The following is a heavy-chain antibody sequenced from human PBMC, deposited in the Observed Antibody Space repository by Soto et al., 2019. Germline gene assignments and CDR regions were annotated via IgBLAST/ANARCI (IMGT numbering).Heavy chain of an antibody. CDR1: GFTFSSNW. Sequence: PGGSLRLSCAASGFTFSSNWMHWVRQAPGKGLVWVSRINSGGSSTSYADSVKGRFIISRDNAKNTLYLQMNSLRAEDTAVYYCARFGTYYESSGYLYWGLGTLVTVSS. CDR3: ARFGTYYESSGYLY. CDR2: INSGGSST. J-gene: IGHJ4*02. D-gene: IGHD3-22*01. V-gene: IGHV3-74*01.